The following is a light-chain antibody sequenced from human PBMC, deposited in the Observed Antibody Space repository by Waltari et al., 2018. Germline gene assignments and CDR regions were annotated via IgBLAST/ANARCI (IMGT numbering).Light chain of an antibody. Sequence: QSALTQPPSASGSPGQSVAISCTATRSDRGPHNYVSRYQQHPGKAPKLIIYDVTKRPSGVPDRFSGSKSGNTASLTVSGLQADDEADYHCSSYTGSTNNLYVFGTGTKVTVL. CDR2: DVT. CDR3: SSYTGSTNNLYV. J-gene: IGLJ1*01. CDR1: RSDRGPHNY. V-gene: IGLV2-8*01.